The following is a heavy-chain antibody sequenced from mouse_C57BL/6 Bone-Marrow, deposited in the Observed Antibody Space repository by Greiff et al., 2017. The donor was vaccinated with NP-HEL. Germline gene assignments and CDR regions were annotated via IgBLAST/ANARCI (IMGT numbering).Heavy chain of an antibody. V-gene: IGHV14-4*01. CDR1: GFNIKDDY. CDR3: NTSRIYWNFNG. Sequence: EVQLQQSGAELVRPGASVKLSCTASGFNIKDDYMHWVKQRPEQGLEWIGWLDPENGDTEYASQFQGKATITADPSSSTAYMQLSSLTYEDTAVFDYNTSRIYWNFNGGGTGTTVTVTS. D-gene: IGHD1-1*01. J-gene: IGHJ1*03. CDR2: LDPENGDT.